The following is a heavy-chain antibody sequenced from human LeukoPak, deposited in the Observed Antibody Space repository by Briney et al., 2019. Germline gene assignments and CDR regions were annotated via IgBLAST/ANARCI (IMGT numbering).Heavy chain of an antibody. CDR3: ARTSSLRFFDY. CDR2: INPRSGGT. D-gene: IGHD4-17*01. CDR1: GYTFTVYY. V-gene: IGHV1-2*02. J-gene: IGHJ4*02. Sequence: ASVKVSCKASGYTFTVYYIHGVRQAPGQGLEWMGWINPRSGGTDYAENLQGRVTMTRDTSITTAYMEVSRLRSDDTAVYYCARTSSLRFFDYWGQGTLVTVSS.